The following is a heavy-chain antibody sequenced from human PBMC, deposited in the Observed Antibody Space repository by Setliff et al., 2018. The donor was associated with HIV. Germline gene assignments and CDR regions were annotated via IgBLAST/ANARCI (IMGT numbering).Heavy chain of an antibody. CDR3: ARGRGESRTNYFDY. CDR1: GFTFSNYW. Sequence: GGSLRLSCAASGFTFSNYWMTWVRHAPGKGLEWVANIKQDGSEEYYVDSVKGRFTISRDGARNSLYLQMNSLRDEDTAVYYCARGRGESRTNYFDYWGQGTLVTVS. J-gene: IGHJ4*02. V-gene: IGHV3-7*03. CDR2: IKQDGSEE.